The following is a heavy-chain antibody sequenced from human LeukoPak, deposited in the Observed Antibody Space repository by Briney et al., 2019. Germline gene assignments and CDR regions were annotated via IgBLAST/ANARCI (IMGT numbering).Heavy chain of an antibody. J-gene: IGHJ4*02. Sequence: GGSLRLSCAASGFTFSILDMSWVRQAPGKGLEWVSAISGNGGRTYYADSVKGRFTISRDNSKNTLSLQMNSLRAEDTAIYYCAKDYNVYGEVGATNYFDYWGQGTLVTVSS. CDR3: AKDYNVYGEVGATNYFDY. V-gene: IGHV3-23*01. CDR2: ISGNGGRT. D-gene: IGHD1-26*01. CDR1: GFTFSILD.